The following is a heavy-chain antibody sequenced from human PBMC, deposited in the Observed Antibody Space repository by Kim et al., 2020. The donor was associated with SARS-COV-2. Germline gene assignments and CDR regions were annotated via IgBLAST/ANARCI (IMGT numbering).Heavy chain of an antibody. J-gene: IGHJ5*02. V-gene: IGHV4-39*01. CDR3: ARHPPWAADKGGFDP. D-gene: IGHD6-13*01. Sequence: NPTLTSRVATSVDTSKNQFSLKLSSGAAADTAIYYCARHPPWAADKGGFDPWGQGSLVTVSS.